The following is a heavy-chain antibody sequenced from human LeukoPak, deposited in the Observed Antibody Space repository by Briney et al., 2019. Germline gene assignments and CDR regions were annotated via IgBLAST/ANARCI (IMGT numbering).Heavy chain of an antibody. CDR1: GGSINSGVYY. V-gene: IGHV4-31*03. CDR3: ARGVAPAANYNWFDP. J-gene: IGHJ5*02. D-gene: IGHD2-2*01. CDR2: IYYSGST. Sequence: SETLSLTRTVSGGSINSGVYYCSWIRQHPGEGLEWIGYIYYSGSTYYHPSLKSRVTISVDTSENQFSLKLTSVTAAHTAVYYCARGVAPAANYNWFDPWGQGTLVTVSS.